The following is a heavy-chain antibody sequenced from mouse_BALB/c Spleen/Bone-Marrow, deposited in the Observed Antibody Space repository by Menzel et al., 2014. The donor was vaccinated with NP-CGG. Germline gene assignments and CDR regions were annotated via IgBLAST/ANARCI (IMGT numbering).Heavy chain of an antibody. CDR1: GYTFTDYA. Sequence: QVQLKQSGAELVMPGVSVKISCKGSGYTFTDYAMHWVKQSHAKSLEWIGVISTYYGDASYNQKFKGKATMTVDKSSSTAYMELARLTSEDSAIYYCARDYDYGFAYWGQGTLVTVSA. D-gene: IGHD2-4*01. V-gene: IGHV1S137*01. J-gene: IGHJ3*01. CDR2: ISTYYGDA. CDR3: ARDYDYGFAY.